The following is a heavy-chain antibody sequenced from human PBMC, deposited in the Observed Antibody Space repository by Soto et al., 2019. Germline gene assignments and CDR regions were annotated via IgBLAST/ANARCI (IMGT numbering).Heavy chain of an antibody. J-gene: IGHJ1*01. CDR2: ISPSNGNT. V-gene: IGHV1-18*01. D-gene: IGHD3-3*01. CDR3: AREQFTFFGVVTAD. Sequence: QVQLVQSGPEVKKPGDSVKVSCKASGYAFRDYGISWVRQAPGQGLEYMGWISPSNGNTNYAPSFQDRVTMTTDTSTTTVFMDLGNLRSDDTAVYFCAREQFTFFGVVTADWGQGTLVTVSS. CDR1: GYAFRDYG.